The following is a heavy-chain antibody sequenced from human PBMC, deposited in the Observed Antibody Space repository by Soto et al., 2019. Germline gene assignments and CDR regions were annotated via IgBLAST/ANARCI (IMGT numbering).Heavy chain of an antibody. CDR2: IYHSGST. Sequence: QVQLQESGPGLVKPSGTLSLTCAVSGSSISSSNWWSWLRQPPGKGLEWIGEIYHSGSTNYNPSLKSRVTISLDKSKNQFSLKLSSVTAADTAVYYCARSYGSGWVDYWGQGTLVTVSS. CDR3: ARSYGSGWVDY. J-gene: IGHJ4*02. V-gene: IGHV4-4*02. CDR1: GSSISSSNW. D-gene: IGHD3-10*01.